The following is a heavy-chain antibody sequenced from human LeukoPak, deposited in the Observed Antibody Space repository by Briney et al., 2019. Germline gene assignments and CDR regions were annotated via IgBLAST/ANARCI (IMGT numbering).Heavy chain of an antibody. J-gene: IGHJ4*02. CDR3: VRDNRWASDY. V-gene: IGHV3-7*01. Sequence: GGSLRLPCAGSGFTSRSYWMNWVRQAPGKGLEWVANIKGDGGEKYADSVEGRFTISRDNAKNSVYLQMNSLRVEDTAVYYCVRDNRWASDYWGQGTLVTVSS. CDR2: IKGDGGEK. D-gene: IGHD4-23*01. CDR1: GFTSRSYW.